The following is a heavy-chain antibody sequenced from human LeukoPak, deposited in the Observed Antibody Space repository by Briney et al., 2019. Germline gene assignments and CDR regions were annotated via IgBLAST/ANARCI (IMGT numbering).Heavy chain of an antibody. V-gene: IGHV4-38-2*02. Sequence: SETLSLTCTVSGYSISSGYYWGWIRQPPGKGLEWIGSIYYSGSTYYNPSLKSRVTISVDTSKNQFSLKLSSVTAADTAVYYCARDSAAARLMDVWGKGTTVTVSS. CDR3: ARDSAAARLMDV. D-gene: IGHD6-13*01. J-gene: IGHJ6*03. CDR2: IYYSGST. CDR1: GYSISSGYY.